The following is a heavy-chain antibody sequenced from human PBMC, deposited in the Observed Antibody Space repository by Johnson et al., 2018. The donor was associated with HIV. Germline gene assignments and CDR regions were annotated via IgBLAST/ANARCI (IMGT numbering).Heavy chain of an antibody. J-gene: IGHJ3*02. Sequence: QVQLVESGGGVVQPGGSLRLSCVASGFSFSSYGTHWVRQAPGKGLEWVAFIRYDGSDKYYADSVKGRFNISRDNSNNTLYLQVSSLRPEDTGVYYCAKERRAPRAFDIWGQGTMVTVSS. CDR1: GFSFSSYG. V-gene: IGHV3-30*02. CDR3: AKERRAPRAFDI. CDR2: IRYDGSDK.